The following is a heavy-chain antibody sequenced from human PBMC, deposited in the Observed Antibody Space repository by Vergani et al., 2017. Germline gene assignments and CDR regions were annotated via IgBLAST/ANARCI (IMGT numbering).Heavy chain of an antibody. J-gene: IGHJ4*02. CDR3: ARVGGGTYCGGDCYVDY. CDR2: IYHSGST. V-gene: IGHV4-30-2*01. D-gene: IGHD2-21*02. Sequence: QLQLQESGSGLVKPSQTLSLTCAVSGGSISSGGYSWSWIRQPPGKGLEWIGYIYHSGSTYYNPSLKSRVTISVDRSKNQVSLKLSSVTAADTAVYYCARVGGGTYCGGDCYVDYWGQGTLVTVSS. CDR1: GGSISSGGYS.